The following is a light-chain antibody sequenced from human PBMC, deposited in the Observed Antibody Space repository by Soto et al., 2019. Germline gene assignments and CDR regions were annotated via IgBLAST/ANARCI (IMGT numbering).Light chain of an antibody. CDR3: QSYDSSLSGYV. CDR1: SSDIGPYNY. CDR2: EVT. J-gene: IGLJ1*01. V-gene: IGLV2-14*01. Sequence: QSVLTQPASVSGSPGQSITISCIGTSSDIGPYNYVSWYQQHPDKAPKLILYEVTNRPSGASDRFSGSKSGTSASLAITGLQAEDEADYYCQSYDSSLSGYVFGTGTKVTVL.